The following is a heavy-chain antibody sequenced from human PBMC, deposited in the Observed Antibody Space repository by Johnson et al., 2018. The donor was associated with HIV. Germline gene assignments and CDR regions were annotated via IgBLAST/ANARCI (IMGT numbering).Heavy chain of an antibody. V-gene: IGHV3-30*19. Sequence: VQLVESGGGVVQPGTSLRLSCAASRFTFITYAMHWVRQTPGKGLEWVAVIWHDGTTKYYADSVKGRFTISRDNSKNTLYLQMNSLRAEDTAVYYCARSTMIEDAFDIWGQGTMVTVSS. CDR3: ARSTMIEDAFDI. J-gene: IGHJ3*02. CDR1: RFTFITYA. D-gene: IGHD3-22*01. CDR2: IWHDGTTK.